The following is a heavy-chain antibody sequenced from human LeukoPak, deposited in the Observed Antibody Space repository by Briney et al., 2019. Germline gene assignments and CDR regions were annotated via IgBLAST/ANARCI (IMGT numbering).Heavy chain of an antibody. V-gene: IGHV4-4*02. J-gene: IGHJ6*02. D-gene: IGHD1-20*01. Sequence: NPSETLSLTCAVSSGSISSSYWWSWVRQPPGKGLEWIGEIYHSGSTNYNPSLKSRVTISIDKSKNQFSLRLSSVTAADTAVYYCARDFRERRGITGPHGMDVWGQGTTVTVSS. CDR3: ARDFRERRGITGPHGMDV. CDR2: IYHSGST. CDR1: SGSISSSYW.